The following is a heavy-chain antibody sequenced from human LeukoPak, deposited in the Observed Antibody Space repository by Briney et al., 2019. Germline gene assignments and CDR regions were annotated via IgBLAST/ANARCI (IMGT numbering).Heavy chain of an antibody. CDR2: IYPGDSDT. Sequence: PGESLKISCKCSGYSFTSYWIGWVRQMPGKGLEWMGIIYPGDSDTRYSPSFQGQVTISADKSISTAYLQWSSLKASDTAMYYCARPENDYVWGSYRLLYWGQGTLVTVSS. CDR1: GYSFTSYW. CDR3: ARPENDYVWGSYRLLY. J-gene: IGHJ4*02. D-gene: IGHD3-16*02. V-gene: IGHV5-51*01.